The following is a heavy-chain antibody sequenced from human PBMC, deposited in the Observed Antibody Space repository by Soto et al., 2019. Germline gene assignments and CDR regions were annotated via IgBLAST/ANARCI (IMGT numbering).Heavy chain of an antibody. CDR3: AREGMVVAAI. Sequence: QVQLVQSGAEVKKPGASVKVSCKASGYTFTGYYMHWVRQAPGQGLEWMGWINPNSGVTNYAQKFQGRVTMTRDTSIRTAYMELSRLRSDDTAVYYCAREGMVVAAIWGQGTLVTVSS. CDR1: GYTFTGYY. CDR2: INPNSGVT. D-gene: IGHD2-15*01. J-gene: IGHJ4*02. V-gene: IGHV1-2*02.